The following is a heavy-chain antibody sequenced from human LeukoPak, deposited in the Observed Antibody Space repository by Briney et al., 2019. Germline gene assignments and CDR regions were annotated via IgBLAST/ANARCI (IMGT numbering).Heavy chain of an antibody. CDR2: LRSDGATT. D-gene: IGHD6-19*01. CDR1: GFTFRSFA. CDR3: ARARRSGQQSYYFDY. J-gene: IGHJ4*02. V-gene: IGHV3-64*02. Sequence: GGSLRLSCAASGFTFRSFAMHWVRQAPGKGLEYVSALRSDGATTYYADSVKGGFIISRDNSKNTLYLQMGSLRSEDMGVYYCARARRSGQQSYYFDYWGQGTPVTVSS.